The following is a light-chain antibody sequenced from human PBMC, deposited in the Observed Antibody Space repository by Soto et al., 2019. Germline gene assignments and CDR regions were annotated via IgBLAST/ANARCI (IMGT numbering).Light chain of an antibody. CDR2: GAS. CDR1: QSVSSSY. J-gene: IGKJ2*01. V-gene: IGKV3-20*01. Sequence: EIVLTQSPGTLSLSPGERATLSCRASQSVSSSYLAWYQQKPGQAPRLLIYGASSRATGIPDRFSRSGSGTDFTLTISRLEPEDFAVYYCQQYGSSPTTFGQGTKLEI. CDR3: QQYGSSPTT.